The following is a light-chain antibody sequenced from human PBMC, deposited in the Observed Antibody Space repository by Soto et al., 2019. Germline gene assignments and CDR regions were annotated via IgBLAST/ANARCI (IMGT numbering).Light chain of an antibody. J-gene: IGLJ1*01. CDR3: ISYAGSNLLYV. V-gene: IGLV2-8*01. CDR1: SSDVGGYNY. Sequence: QSVLTQPPSASGSPGQSVTISCTGTSSDVGGYNYVSWYQQHPGKAPKLMIYEVSKRPSGVPDRFSGSKSGNTASLTVSGLQAEDEADSYCISYAGSNLLYVFGTGTKVTVL. CDR2: EVS.